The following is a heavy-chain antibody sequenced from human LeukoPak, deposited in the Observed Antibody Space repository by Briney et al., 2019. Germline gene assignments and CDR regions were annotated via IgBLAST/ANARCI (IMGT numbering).Heavy chain of an antibody. CDR3: ASTTVVKGGFDP. CDR1: GGSISSGGYS. CDR2: IYHSGST. J-gene: IGHJ5*02. V-gene: IGHV4-30-2*01. D-gene: IGHD4-23*01. Sequence: SETLSLTCTVSGGSISSGGYSWSWIRQPPGKGLEWIGYIYHSGSTYYNPSLKSRVTISVDGSKNQFSLKLSSVTAADTAVYYCASTTVVKGGFDPWGQGTLVTVSS.